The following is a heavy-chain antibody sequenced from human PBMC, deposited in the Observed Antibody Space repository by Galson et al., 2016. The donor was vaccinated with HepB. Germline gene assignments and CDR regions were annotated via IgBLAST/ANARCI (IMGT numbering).Heavy chain of an antibody. CDR2: ISSSSSYI. D-gene: IGHD4-17*01. J-gene: IGHJ4*02. V-gene: IGHV3-21*01. CDR3: ARAVSWDYGDYAGY. Sequence: SLRLSCAASGFTFSSDSMNWVRQAPGKGLEWVSCISSSSSYIYYGDSVKGRITISRDNAKNSLYRQMNSLRAEDTAVYYCARAVSWDYGDYAGYWGQGTLVTVSS. CDR1: GFTFSSDS.